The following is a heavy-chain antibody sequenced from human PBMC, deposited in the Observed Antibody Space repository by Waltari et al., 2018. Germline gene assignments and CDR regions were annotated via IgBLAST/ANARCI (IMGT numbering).Heavy chain of an antibody. D-gene: IGHD3-10*01. J-gene: IGHJ4*02. Sequence: EVQLVESGGGLVQPGGSLRLSCAASGFPFGSYDMHWVRKAPGKGLEWVSYISSSGSTIYYADSVKGRFTISRDNAKNSLYLQMNSLRAEDTAVYYCARTDYYPSLVQDCWGQGTLVTVSS. V-gene: IGHV3-48*03. CDR1: GFPFGSYD. CDR3: ARTDYYPSLVQDC. CDR2: ISSSGSTI.